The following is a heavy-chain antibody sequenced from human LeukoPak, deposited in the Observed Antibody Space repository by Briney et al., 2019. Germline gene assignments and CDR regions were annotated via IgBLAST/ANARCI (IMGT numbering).Heavy chain of an antibody. J-gene: IGHJ5*02. CDR3: ARGRSFGSGGWFDP. CDR2: IGTAGDT. V-gene: IGHV3-13*01. CDR1: GFTFSSYD. D-gene: IGHD3-10*01. Sequence: GGSLRLSCAASGFTFSSYDMHWVRQATGKGLEWVSAIGTAGDTYYPGSVKGRFTISRGNAKNSLYLQMNSLRAGDTAVYYCARGRSFGSGGWFDPWGQGTLVTVSS.